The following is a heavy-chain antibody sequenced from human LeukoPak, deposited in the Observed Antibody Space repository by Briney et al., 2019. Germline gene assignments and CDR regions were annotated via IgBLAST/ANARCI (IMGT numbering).Heavy chain of an antibody. D-gene: IGHD6-13*01. Sequence: ASVKVSCKASGYTFTTYDINWVRQATGQGLEWMGWMNPNSGNTGYAQKFQGRVTMTRDTSISTAYMELSRLRSDDTAVYYCARGTWSIAAVLDYWGQGTLVTVSS. V-gene: IGHV1-8*01. J-gene: IGHJ4*02. CDR3: ARGTWSIAAVLDY. CDR2: MNPNSGNT. CDR1: GYTFTTYD.